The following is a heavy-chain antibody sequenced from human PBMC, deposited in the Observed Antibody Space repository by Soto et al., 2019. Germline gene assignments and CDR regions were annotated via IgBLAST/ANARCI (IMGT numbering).Heavy chain of an antibody. V-gene: IGHV3-23*01. Sequence: GGSLRLSCAASGFTFSNYAMNWVRQAPGKGLEWVSAISGSGGSTYYADSVKGRFSISRDNSKNTLYLQMNSLRAEDTAVYYCARSTSGWYFYTFDIWGQGTMVTVSS. CDR3: ARSTSGWYFYTFDI. CDR2: ISGSGGST. J-gene: IGHJ3*02. CDR1: GFTFSNYA. D-gene: IGHD6-19*01.